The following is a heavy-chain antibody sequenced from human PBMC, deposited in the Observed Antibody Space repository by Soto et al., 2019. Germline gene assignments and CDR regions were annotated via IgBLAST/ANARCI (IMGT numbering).Heavy chain of an antibody. D-gene: IGHD3-9*01. CDR2: IGGSGDDT. CDR3: TADLIGVYFTPYDY. V-gene: IGHV3-23*01. J-gene: IGHJ4*02. CDR1: GFTFSSCA. Sequence: GESLKISCAASGFTFSSCAMSWVRQAPGKGLEWVSGIGGSGDDTEYTDSVKGRFTLSRDNSKNTLYLQMNSLRSEDSAIYYCTADLIGVYFTPYDYWAKGTLVTVSS.